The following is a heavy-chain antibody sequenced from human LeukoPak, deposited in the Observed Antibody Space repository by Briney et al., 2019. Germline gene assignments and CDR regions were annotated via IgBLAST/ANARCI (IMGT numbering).Heavy chain of an antibody. D-gene: IGHD2-15*01. CDR2: IWYDGSNK. V-gene: IGHV3-33*01. J-gene: IGHJ6*02. CDR1: GFTFSSYG. CDR3: AIDRDCSGGSCYHTYGMDV. Sequence: PWRSLRLSCAASGFTFSSYGMHWVRQAPGKGLEWVAVIWYDGSNKYYADSVKGRFTISRDNSKNTLYLQMNSLRAEDTAVYYCAIDRDCSGGSCYHTYGMDVWGQGTTVTVSS.